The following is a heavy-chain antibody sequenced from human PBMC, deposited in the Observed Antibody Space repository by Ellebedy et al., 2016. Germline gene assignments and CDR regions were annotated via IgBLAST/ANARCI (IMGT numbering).Heavy chain of an antibody. CDR3: ARPAYGTTWYGMDV. CDR2: IRSSDHTT. CDR1: GFTFSSYA. D-gene: IGHD4-17*01. V-gene: IGHV3-23*01. J-gene: IGHJ6*02. Sequence: GGSLRLSCAASGFTFSSYAMSWVRQAPGKGLEWVSAIRSSDHTTYYADSVKGRFTISRDSSKNTVYLKMNSLRVEDTAVYYCARPAYGTTWYGMDVWGQGTTVTVSS.